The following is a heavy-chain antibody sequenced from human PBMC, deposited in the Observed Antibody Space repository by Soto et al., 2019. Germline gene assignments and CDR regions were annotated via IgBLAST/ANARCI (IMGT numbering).Heavy chain of an antibody. CDR2: ISGSGGST. CDR3: AKTVTTYYYDSSGSDFDY. Sequence: GGSLRLSCAASGFTFSSYAMSWVRQAPGKGLEWVSAISGSGGSTYYADSVKGRFTISRDNSKNTLYLQMNSLRAGDTAVYYCAKTVTTYYYDSSGSDFDYWGQGTLVTVSS. D-gene: IGHD3-22*01. J-gene: IGHJ4*02. CDR1: GFTFSSYA. V-gene: IGHV3-23*01.